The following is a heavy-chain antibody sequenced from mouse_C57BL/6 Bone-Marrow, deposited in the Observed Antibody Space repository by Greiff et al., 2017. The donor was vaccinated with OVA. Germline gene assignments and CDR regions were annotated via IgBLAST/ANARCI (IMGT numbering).Heavy chain of an antibody. Sequence: VQLQQSGAELVKPGASVKLSCTASGFNFKDYYMHWVKQRPEQGLEWIGRIDPEDGGTKYTPKFQGKATITADTSSNTAYLQLSSLTSEDTAVYYCARRDWDLFEYGGQGTTLTVSA. CDR3: ARRDWDLFEY. CDR1: GFNFKDYY. V-gene: IGHV14-2*01. CDR2: IDPEDGGT. D-gene: IGHD4-1*01. J-gene: IGHJ2*01.